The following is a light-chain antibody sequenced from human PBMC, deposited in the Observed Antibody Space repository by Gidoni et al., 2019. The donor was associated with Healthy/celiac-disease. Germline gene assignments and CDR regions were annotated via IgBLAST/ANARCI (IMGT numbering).Light chain of an antibody. Sequence: SYELTQPPSVSVSPGQTASITCYGDKLVDKYACWYQQKAGQSPVLVIYQDSKRPSGIPERFSGSNSGNTATLTISGTQAMDEADYYCQAWDSSFVFGGGTKLTVL. CDR2: QDS. J-gene: IGLJ2*01. V-gene: IGLV3-1*01. CDR1: KLVDKY. CDR3: QAWDSSFV.